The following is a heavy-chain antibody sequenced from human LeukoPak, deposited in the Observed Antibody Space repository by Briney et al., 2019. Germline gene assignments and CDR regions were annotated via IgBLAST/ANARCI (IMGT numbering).Heavy chain of an antibody. D-gene: IGHD3-22*01. CDR1: GGSIRSSYYY. CDR3: ARAPYYYDSSGQLDY. CDR2: IYDSGST. J-gene: IGHJ4*02. Sequence: SETLSLTCTVSGGSIRSSYYYWGWIRQPPGKGLEWIGSIYDSGSTNYNPSLKSRVTISVDTSKNQFSLKLSSVTAADTAVYYCARAPYYYDSSGQLDYWGQGTLVTVSS. V-gene: IGHV4-39*07.